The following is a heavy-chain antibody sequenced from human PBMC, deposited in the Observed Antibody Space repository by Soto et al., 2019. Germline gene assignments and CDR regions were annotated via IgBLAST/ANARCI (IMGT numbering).Heavy chain of an antibody. V-gene: IGHV5-51*01. Sequence: LGESLKISCKGSGYSFTSYWIGWVRQMPGKGLEWMGIIYPGDSDTRYSLSFQGQVTISADKSISTAYLQWSSPKASDTAMYYCARQTLTTVVRQGAFDIWGQGTMVTVSS. CDR2: IYPGDSDT. CDR1: GYSFTSYW. J-gene: IGHJ3*02. CDR3: ARQTLTTVVRQGAFDI. D-gene: IGHD4-17*01.